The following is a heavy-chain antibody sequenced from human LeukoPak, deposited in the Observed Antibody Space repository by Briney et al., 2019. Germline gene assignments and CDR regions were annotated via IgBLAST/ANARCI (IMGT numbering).Heavy chain of an antibody. J-gene: IGHJ3*02. CDR1: GYTLTELS. V-gene: IGHV1-24*01. Sequence: ASVKVSCKVSGYTLTELSMHWVRQAPGKGLEWMGGFDPEDGETIYTQKFQGRVTITADESTSTAYMELSSLRSEDTAVYYCAILDIVVVPAAGDAFDIWGQGTMVTVSS. CDR3: AILDIVVVPAAGDAFDI. D-gene: IGHD2-2*03. CDR2: FDPEDGET.